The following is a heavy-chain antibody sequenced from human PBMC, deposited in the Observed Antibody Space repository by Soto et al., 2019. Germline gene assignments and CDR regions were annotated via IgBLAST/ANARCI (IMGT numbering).Heavy chain of an antibody. J-gene: IGHJ5*02. V-gene: IGHV3-43*01. CDR1: GFTFDDYT. CDR2: ISWDGGST. D-gene: IGHD4-4*01. Sequence: GGSLRLSCAASGFTFDDYTMHWVRQAPGKGLEWVSLISWDGGSTYYADSVKGRFTISRDNSKNSLYLQMNSLRTEDTALYYCAKAPSGGMKLQSAPWGQEPLVTVSS. CDR3: AKAPSGGMKLQSAP.